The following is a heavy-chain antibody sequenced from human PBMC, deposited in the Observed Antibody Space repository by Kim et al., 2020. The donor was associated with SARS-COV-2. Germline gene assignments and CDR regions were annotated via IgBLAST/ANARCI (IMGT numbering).Heavy chain of an antibody. Sequence: GGSLRLSCAASGFTFSTCAMSWVRQAPGKGLEWVSGISDRGVSTYYADSVKGRFAISRDNSKNTLYMQMNSLRAEDTAVYYCATGRWGSGSYYNDYWGQG. J-gene: IGHJ4*02. D-gene: IGHD3-10*01. V-gene: IGHV3-23*01. CDR1: GFTFSTCA. CDR2: ISDRGVST. CDR3: ATGRWGSGSYYNDY.